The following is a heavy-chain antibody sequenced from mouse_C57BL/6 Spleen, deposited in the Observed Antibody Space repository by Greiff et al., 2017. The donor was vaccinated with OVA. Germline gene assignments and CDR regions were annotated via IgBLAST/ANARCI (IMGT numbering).Heavy chain of an antibody. D-gene: IGHD1-1*01. CDR3: ASITTVVATKDY. J-gene: IGHJ2*01. V-gene: IGHV1-59*01. CDR1: GYTFTSYW. CDR2: IDPSDSYT. Sequence: VQLQQPGAELVRPGPSVKLSCKASGYTFTSYWMHWVKQRPGQGLEWIGVIDPSDSYTNYNQKFKGKATLTVDTSSSTAYMQLSSLTSEDSAVYYCASITTVVATKDYWGQGTTLTVSS.